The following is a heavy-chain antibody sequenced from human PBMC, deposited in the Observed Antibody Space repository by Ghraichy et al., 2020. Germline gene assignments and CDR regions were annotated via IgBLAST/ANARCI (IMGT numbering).Heavy chain of an antibody. Sequence: SQTLSLTCAISGDSVSSKSAAWNWIRQSPSRGLEWLGRTYYRSKWYNDYAVSVKSRITINPDTSKNQFSLQLNSVTPEDTAVYYCARILGPMAGTVACFDYWGQGTLVTVSS. V-gene: IGHV6-1*01. D-gene: IGHD6-19*01. CDR1: GDSVSSKSAA. J-gene: IGHJ4*02. CDR2: TYYRSKWYN. CDR3: ARILGPMAGTVACFDY.